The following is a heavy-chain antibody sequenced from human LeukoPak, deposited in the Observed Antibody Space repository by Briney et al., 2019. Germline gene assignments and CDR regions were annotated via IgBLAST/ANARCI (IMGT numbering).Heavy chain of an antibody. J-gene: IGHJ3*02. D-gene: IGHD2-15*01. CDR1: GFTFSSYG. Sequence: GRSLRLSCAASGFTFSSYGMHWVRQAPGKGLEWVAVISYDGSNKYYADSVKGRFTISRDNSKNTLYLQMNSLRAEDTAVYYCARVLEYCSGGSCYSGATDAFDIWGQGTMVTVSS. CDR2: ISYDGSNK. CDR3: ARVLEYCSGGSCYSGATDAFDI. V-gene: IGHV3-30*03.